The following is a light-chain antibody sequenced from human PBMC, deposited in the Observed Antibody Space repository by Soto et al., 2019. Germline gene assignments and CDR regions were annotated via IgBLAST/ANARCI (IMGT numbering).Light chain of an antibody. CDR1: SGHSSYA. Sequence: QSVLTQSPSASASLGASVKLTCTLSSGHSSYAIASHQQQPEKGPRYLMKLNSDGSHSKGAGIPDRFSGSSSGAERYLTISSLQSEDEADYYCQTWGTGIHYVFGTGTKVTVL. J-gene: IGLJ1*01. CDR3: QTWGTGIHYV. CDR2: LNSDGSH. V-gene: IGLV4-69*01.